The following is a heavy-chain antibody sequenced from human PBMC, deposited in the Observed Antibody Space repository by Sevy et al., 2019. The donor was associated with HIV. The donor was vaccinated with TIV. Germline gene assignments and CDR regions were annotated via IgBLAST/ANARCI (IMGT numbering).Heavy chain of an antibody. CDR3: ATPSRDLGDYFDY. Sequence: SETLSLTCTVSGGSISSSSYYWGWIRQPPGNGLEWIGSIYYSGSTYYNPSLKSRVTISVDTSKNQFSLKLSSVTAADTAVYYCATPSRDLGDYFDYWGQGTLVTVSS. CDR2: IYYSGST. V-gene: IGHV4-39*01. CDR1: GGSISSSSYY. J-gene: IGHJ4*02. D-gene: IGHD3-16*01.